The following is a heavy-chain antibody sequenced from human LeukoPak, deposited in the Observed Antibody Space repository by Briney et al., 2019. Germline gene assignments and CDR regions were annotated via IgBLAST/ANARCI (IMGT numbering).Heavy chain of an antibody. Sequence: GGSLRLSCAASGFTFSSSSMNWVRQAPGKGLEWVSSISTSSIYIYYADSMKGRFTISRDNAKNSLYLQMNSLRAEDTAVYYCAKDRGSHFMDYYYYYMDVWGKGTTVTVSS. V-gene: IGHV3-21*04. CDR2: ISTSSIYI. CDR1: GFTFSSSS. CDR3: AKDRGSHFMDYYYYYMDV. J-gene: IGHJ6*03. D-gene: IGHD3-10*01.